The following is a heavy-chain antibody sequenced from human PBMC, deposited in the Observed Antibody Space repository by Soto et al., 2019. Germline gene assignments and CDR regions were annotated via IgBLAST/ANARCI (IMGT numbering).Heavy chain of an antibody. Sequence: GGSLELSCASCGFRLEILVIPGSRQAPGKGLEWVAVISSDGYVQYYADSVKGRFTISRDNSMNTLFLQMSSLKPEDTAVYFCARAPTSRFDYWGQGTLVTVSS. J-gene: IGHJ4*02. CDR3: ARAPTSRFDY. CDR1: GFRLEILV. V-gene: IGHV3-30*15. CDR2: ISSDGYVQ.